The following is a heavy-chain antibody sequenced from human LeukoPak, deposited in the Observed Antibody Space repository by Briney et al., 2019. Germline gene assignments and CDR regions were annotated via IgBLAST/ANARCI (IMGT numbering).Heavy chain of an antibody. J-gene: IGHJ6*03. CDR2: ISGSGGST. CDR1: GFTFSSYA. D-gene: IGHD2-2*02. CDR3: ARDIVVVPAAIRVHYYMDV. V-gene: IGHV3-23*01. Sequence: GGSLRLSCAASGFTFSSYAMSWVRQAPGKGLEWVSAISGSGGSTYYADSVKGRFTISRDNSKNTLYLQMNSLRAEDTAVYYCARDIVVVPAAIRVHYYMDVWGKGTTVTVSS.